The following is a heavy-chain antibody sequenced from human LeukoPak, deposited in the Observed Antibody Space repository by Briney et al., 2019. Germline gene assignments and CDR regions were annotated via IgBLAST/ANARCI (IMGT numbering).Heavy chain of an antibody. J-gene: IGHJ4*02. Sequence: GGSLRLSCAASGFTFSSYWMSWVRQAPGKGLEWVSGIVGSGGTTYYADSVKGRFTISRDNSKSALYLQMNSLRAEDTAVYYCGRDLDWGAFDHWGQGTLVTVSS. CDR2: IVGSGGTT. D-gene: IGHD3-9*01. CDR1: GFTFSSYW. V-gene: IGHV3-23*01. CDR3: GRDLDWGAFDH.